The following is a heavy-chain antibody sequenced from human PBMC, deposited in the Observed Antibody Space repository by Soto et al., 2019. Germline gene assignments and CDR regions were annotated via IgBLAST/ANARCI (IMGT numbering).Heavy chain of an antibody. CDR1: GFTFSSYA. V-gene: IGHV3-23*01. J-gene: IGHJ5*02. CDR2: ISGSGGST. CDR3: AKTYGSGSYSLYNWFDP. Sequence: PGGSLRLSCAASGFTFSSYAMSWVRQAPGKGLEWVSAISGSGGSTYYADSVEGRFTISRDNSKNTLYLQMNSLRAEDTAVYYCAKTYGSGSYSLYNWFDPWGQGTLVTVSS. D-gene: IGHD3-10*01.